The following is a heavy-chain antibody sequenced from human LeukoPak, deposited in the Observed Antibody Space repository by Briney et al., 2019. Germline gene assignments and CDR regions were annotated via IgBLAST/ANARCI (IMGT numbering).Heavy chain of an antibody. CDR3: AKVSRYCSGGSCRPDYYYGMDV. CDR2: ISYDGSNK. CDR1: GFTFSSYG. D-gene: IGHD2-15*01. V-gene: IGHV3-30*18. J-gene: IGHJ6*04. Sequence: GGSLRLSCAASGFTFSSYGMHWVRQAPGKGLEWVAVISYDGSNKYYADSVKGRFTISRDNSKNTLYLQMNSLRAEDTAVYYYAKVSRYCSGGSCRPDYYYGMDVWGKGTTVTVSS.